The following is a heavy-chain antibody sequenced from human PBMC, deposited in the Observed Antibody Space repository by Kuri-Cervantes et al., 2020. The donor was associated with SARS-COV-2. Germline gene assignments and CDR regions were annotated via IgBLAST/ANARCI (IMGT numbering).Heavy chain of an antibody. V-gene: IGHV1-69*10. D-gene: IGHD3-22*01. CDR1: GGTFSSYA. CDR3: ARDRQVVVISDGMDV. CDR2: IIPIFGIA. J-gene: IGHJ6*02. Sequence: SVKVSCKASGGTFSSYAISWVRQAPGQGLEWMGGIIPIFGIANYAQKFQGRVTITADKSTSTAYMELSSLRSEDTAVYYCARDRQVVVISDGMDVWSQGTTVTVSS.